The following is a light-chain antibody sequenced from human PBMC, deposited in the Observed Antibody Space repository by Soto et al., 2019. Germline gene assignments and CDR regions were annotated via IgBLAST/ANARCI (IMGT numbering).Light chain of an antibody. V-gene: IGLV2-14*03. CDR3: SSYTTSNTWV. CDR1: SNDVGAFNY. Sequence: QSALTQPASVSGSPGQSITISCTGSSNDVGAFNYVSWYRHSPGEAPKVLIRGVSIRPSGVSIRFSASKSANTASLTISGLQAEDEALYYCSSYTTSNTWVIGGGTKVTVL. J-gene: IGLJ3*02. CDR2: GVS.